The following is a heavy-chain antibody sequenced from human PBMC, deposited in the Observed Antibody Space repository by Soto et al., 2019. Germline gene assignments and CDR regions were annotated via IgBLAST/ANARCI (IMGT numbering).Heavy chain of an antibody. CDR3: ASHPGGGGY. D-gene: IGHD3-10*01. CDR2: IYSGGYT. CDR1: GFTVSNNY. Sequence: EVQLVESGGGLIQPGGSLRLSCAVSGFTVSNNYMSWVRQAPGKGLEGVSVIYSGGYTAYGDSVKGRFTISRDNSKNTLYSQTKNPGARDPAVFSCASHPGGGGYWGQGTLVTVSS. V-gene: IGHV3-53*01. J-gene: IGHJ4*02.